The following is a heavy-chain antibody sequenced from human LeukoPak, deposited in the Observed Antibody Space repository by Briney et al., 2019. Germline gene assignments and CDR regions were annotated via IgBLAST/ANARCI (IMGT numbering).Heavy chain of an antibody. CDR1: GGSFSGYY. CDR3: ARSGGHGDAFDI. D-gene: IGHD6-19*01. V-gene: IGHV4-34*01. CDR2: INHSGST. J-gene: IGHJ3*02. Sequence: ETLSLTCAVYGGSFSGYYWSWIRQPPGKGLEWIGEINHSGSTNYNPSLKSRVTISVDRSKNQFSLKLSSVTAADTAVYYCARSGGHGDAFDIWGQGTMVTVSS.